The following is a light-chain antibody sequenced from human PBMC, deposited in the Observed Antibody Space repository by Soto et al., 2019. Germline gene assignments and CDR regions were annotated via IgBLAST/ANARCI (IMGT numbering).Light chain of an antibody. V-gene: IGKV4-1*01. CDR1: QSVLYSSNNKNY. CDR2: WAS. J-gene: IGKJ3*01. Sequence: DIVMTQSPDSLAASLGERATINCKSSQSVLYSSNNKNYLAWYQQKPGQPPKLLIYWASTRESGVPDRCSGSGSSTYFTLTISSLQVDDVEVYYCQQYYSTPFTFGPGTKVDIK. CDR3: QQYYSTPFT.